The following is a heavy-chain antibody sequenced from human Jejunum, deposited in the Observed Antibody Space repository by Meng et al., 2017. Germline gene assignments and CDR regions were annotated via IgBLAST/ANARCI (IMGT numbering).Heavy chain of an antibody. V-gene: IGHV4-34*01. CDR2: INDSGST. CDR1: GGSISDYY. CDR3: ARGNEYSNYGADF. Sequence: QVKLQQWVAGLLKPSETLSLTGAVYGGSISDYYWTWIRQPPGKGLEWIGEINDSGSTNYNPSLKSRVTISVDTSKSQFYLRVSSVTAADTAVYYCARGNEYSNYGADFWGQGTLVTVSS. D-gene: IGHD4-11*01. J-gene: IGHJ4*02.